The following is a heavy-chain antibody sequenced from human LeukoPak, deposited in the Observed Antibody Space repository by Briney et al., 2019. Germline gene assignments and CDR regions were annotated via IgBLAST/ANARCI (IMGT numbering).Heavy chain of an antibody. J-gene: IGHJ4*02. V-gene: IGHV3-23*01. Sequence: GSLRLSCAASGFTFSSYAMSWFRQAPGKGLEWVSSFSGAGDYTHSADSVKGRFIISRDNSKNTSYLQMNSLRVEDTAVYYCAKHPYNDFWSGYYKGFDYWGQGTLVTVSS. CDR1: GFTFSSYA. CDR2: FSGAGDYT. D-gene: IGHD3-3*01. CDR3: AKHPYNDFWSGYYKGFDY.